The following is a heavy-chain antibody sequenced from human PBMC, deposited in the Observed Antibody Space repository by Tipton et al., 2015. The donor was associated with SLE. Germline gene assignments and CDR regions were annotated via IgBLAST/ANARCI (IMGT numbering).Heavy chain of an antibody. D-gene: IGHD6-19*01. CDR2: INHSGST. CDR3: ARSEYSSGLIDY. V-gene: IGHV4-34*01. CDR1: GDSISPYY. J-gene: IGHJ4*02. Sequence: LRLSCTVSGDSISPYYWSWIRQPPGKGLEWIGEINHSGSTNYNPSLKSRVTISVDTSKNQFSLKLSSVTAADTAVYYCARSEYSSGLIDYWGQGTLVTVSS.